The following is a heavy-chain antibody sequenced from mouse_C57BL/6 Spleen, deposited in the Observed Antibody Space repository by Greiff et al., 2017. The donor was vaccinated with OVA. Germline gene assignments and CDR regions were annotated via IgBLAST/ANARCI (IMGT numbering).Heavy chain of an antibody. CDR1: GYTFTSYW. D-gene: IGHD3-3*01. Sequence: QVQLKQPGAELVKPGASVKLSCKASGYTFTSYWMHWVKQRPGQGLEWIGMIHPNSGSTNYNEKFKSKATLTVDKSSSTAYMQLSSLTSEDSAVYYYARRGGGQEAWFAYWGQGTLVTVSA. CDR2: IHPNSGST. V-gene: IGHV1-64*01. CDR3: ARRGGGQEAWFAY. J-gene: IGHJ3*01.